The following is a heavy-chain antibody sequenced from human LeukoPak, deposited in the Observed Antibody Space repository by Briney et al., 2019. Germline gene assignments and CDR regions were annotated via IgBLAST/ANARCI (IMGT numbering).Heavy chain of an antibody. D-gene: IGHD3-10*01. CDR2: ISGSGGST. CDR1: GCTFSSYA. J-gene: IGHJ6*02. V-gene: IGHV3-23*01. Sequence: GGSLTLTCAASGCTFSSYAMSWVRQAPATGLEWVSAISGSGGSTYYADSVQGRFAISSDNSKNTLYLQMNSLRAEDTAVYYCAKLPGFITMGRGVMDVWGQGTTVTVSS. CDR3: AKLPGFITMGRGVMDV.